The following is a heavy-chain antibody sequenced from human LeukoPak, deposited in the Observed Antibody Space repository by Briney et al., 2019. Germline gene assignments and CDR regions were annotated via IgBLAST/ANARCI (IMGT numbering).Heavy chain of an antibody. V-gene: IGHV4-31*03. CDR3: ASILGGANWFDP. CDR1: GDSITSAGSY. J-gene: IGHJ5*02. D-gene: IGHD2-15*01. CDR2: IYYSGST. Sequence: PSQTLSLTCSVSGDSITSAGSYWTWIRQHPGKGLELIGFIYYSGSTNYNPSLKSRITISLDTSKNQFSLKMSSVTAADTAIHYCASILGGANWFDPWGQGALVTVSS.